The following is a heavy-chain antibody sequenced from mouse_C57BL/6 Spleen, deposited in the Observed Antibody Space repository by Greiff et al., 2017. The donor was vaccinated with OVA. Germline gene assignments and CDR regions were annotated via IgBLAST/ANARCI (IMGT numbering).Heavy chain of an antibody. D-gene: IGHD3-1*01. CDR1: GFTFTDYY. Sequence: EVKLVESGGGLVQPGGSLSLSCAASGFTFTDYYMSWVRQPPGKALEWLGFIRNKANGYTTEYSASVKGRFTISRDNSQSILYLQMNALRAEDSATYYCARYGDGPYFDYWGQGTTLTVSS. J-gene: IGHJ2*01. CDR2: IRNKANGYTT. CDR3: ARYGDGPYFDY. V-gene: IGHV7-3*01.